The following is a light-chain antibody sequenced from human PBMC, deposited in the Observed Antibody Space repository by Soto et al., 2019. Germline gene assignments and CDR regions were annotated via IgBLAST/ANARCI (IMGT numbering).Light chain of an antibody. CDR2: DAV. CDR1: QSIASY. V-gene: IGKV3-11*01. CDR3: QQRSNWPPEFT. Sequence: EIVLTQSPAYLSLTPGERVTLSCRASQSIASYLAWYQKKPGQTPRLLIYDAVNRATGVPDRFSGGGSGTDFTLTISSLEAEDSAVYYWQQRSNWPPEFTFGQGTRVEIK. J-gene: IGKJ2*01.